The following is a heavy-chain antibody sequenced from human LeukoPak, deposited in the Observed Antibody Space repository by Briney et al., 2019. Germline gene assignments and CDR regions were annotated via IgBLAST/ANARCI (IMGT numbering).Heavy chain of an antibody. V-gene: IGHV3-21*01. D-gene: IGHD2-15*01. CDR1: GFTFSSYS. CDR3: ARGSRAGSGGSCSDY. Sequence: GGSLRLSCAASGFTFSSYSMNWVRQAPGKGLEWVSSISSSSSYIYYADSVKGRFTISRDNAKNSLYLQMNSLRAGDTAVYYCARGSRAGSGGSCSDYWGQGTLVTVSS. J-gene: IGHJ4*02. CDR2: ISSSSSYI.